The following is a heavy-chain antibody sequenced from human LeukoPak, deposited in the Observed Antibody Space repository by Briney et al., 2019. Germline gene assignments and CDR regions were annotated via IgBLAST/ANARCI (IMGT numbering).Heavy chain of an antibody. CDR3: ARKGVSDLYYFDS. Sequence: SETLSLTCTVSGGSISSYYRSWIRQPPGKGLEWMGNIYYSGSTNYNSSLKSRVTISVDTSKNQISLKLRPVTAADTAVYYCARKGVSDLYYFDSWGQGTLVTVSS. D-gene: IGHD3-16*01. V-gene: IGHV4-59*08. CDR1: GGSISSYY. J-gene: IGHJ4*02. CDR2: IYYSGST.